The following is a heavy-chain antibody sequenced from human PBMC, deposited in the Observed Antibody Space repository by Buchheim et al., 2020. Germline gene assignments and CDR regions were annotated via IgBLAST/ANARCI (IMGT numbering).Heavy chain of an antibody. V-gene: IGHV3-33*01. CDR2: IRYGSNK. CDR3: ASDALYSGSAPGY. D-gene: IGHD6-6*01. Sequence: QVQLVESGGGVVQPGRSLRLSCAASGFTFHTYGMHWVRQAPGKGLEWVAVIRYGSNKYYAESMKGRFTISRDNSKKTLYLQMNSLRAEDTAVYYCASDALYSGSAPGYWGQGTL. CDR1: GFTFHTYG. J-gene: IGHJ4*02.